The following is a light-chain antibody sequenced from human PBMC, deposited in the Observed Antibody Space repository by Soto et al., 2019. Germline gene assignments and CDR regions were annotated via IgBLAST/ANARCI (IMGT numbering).Light chain of an antibody. CDR1: SSDVGGYNY. J-gene: IGLJ2*01. CDR3: SSYTSTRTYVV. Sequence: QSVLTQPASVSGSPGQSITISCTGTSSDVGGYNYVSWYQHHPGKAPKLMIYEVSNRPSRVSNRFSGSKSGNTASLTISGLQAEGGVHYYCSSYTSTRTYVVFGGRTKVTGL. CDR2: EVS. V-gene: IGLV2-14*01.